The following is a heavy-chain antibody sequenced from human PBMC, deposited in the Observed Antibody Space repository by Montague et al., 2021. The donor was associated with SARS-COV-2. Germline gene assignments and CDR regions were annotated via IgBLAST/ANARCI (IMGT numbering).Heavy chain of an antibody. V-gene: IGHV4-4*02. CDR2: IYHSGST. Sequence: SETLSPTCTVSGASITSSNWWNWVRQPPGKGLEWIGQIYHSGSTNYNPSLKSRLTLSLDKSKNQFSLNLISVTAADTAVYYCARQVQQVVLSPAKLTDWFDPWGLGTLVTVAS. CDR1: GASITSSNW. CDR3: ARQVQQVVLSPAKLTDWFDP. J-gene: IGHJ5*02. D-gene: IGHD1-1*01.